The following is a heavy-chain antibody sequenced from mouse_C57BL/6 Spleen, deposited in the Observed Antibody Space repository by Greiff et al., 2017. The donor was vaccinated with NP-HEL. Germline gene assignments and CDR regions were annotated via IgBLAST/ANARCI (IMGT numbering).Heavy chain of an antibody. CDR2: INPSSGYT. V-gene: IGHV1-7*01. CDR1: GYTFTSYW. J-gene: IGHJ3*01. CDR3: ARSGVLRDQGFAY. Sequence: VQLQQSGAELAKPGASVKLSCKASGYTFTSYWMHWVKQRPGQGLEWIGYINPSSGYTKYNQKFKDKATLTADKSSSTAYMQLSSLTYEDSAVYYCARSGVLRDQGFAYWGQRTLVTVSA. D-gene: IGHD1-1*01.